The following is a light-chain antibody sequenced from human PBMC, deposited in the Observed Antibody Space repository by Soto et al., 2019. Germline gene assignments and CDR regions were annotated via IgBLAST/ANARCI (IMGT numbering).Light chain of an antibody. J-gene: IGKJ5*01. Sequence: IVMPQSSGTLSVSSGATVTLSCRASQSISNNLAWYRQKPGQAARLLIFGASTRATGIPARFSGSGSGTEFTLTISSLESDDSAVYYCQQYNNGTPLTFGQGTRLE. CDR3: QQYNNGTPLT. CDR1: QSISNN. V-gene: IGKV3-15*01. CDR2: GAS.